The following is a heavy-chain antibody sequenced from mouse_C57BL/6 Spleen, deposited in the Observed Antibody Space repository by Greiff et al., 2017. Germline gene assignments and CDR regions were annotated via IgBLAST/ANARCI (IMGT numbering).Heavy chain of an antibody. CDR2: INPGSGGT. CDR3: ARRNGYYVAMDY. V-gene: IGHV1-54*01. Sequence: VQLQQSGAELVRPGTSVKVSCKASGYAFTNYLIEWVKQRPGQGLEWIGVINPGSGGTNYNEKFKGKATLTADKSSSTAYMQLSSLTSEDSAVYFCARRNGYYVAMDYWGQGTSVTVSS. D-gene: IGHD2-3*01. CDR1: GYAFTNYL. J-gene: IGHJ4*01.